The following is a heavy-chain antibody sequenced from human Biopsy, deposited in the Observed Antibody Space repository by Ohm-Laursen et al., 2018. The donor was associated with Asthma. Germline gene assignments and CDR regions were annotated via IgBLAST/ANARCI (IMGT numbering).Heavy chain of an antibody. CDR1: GFAVSRDY. D-gene: IGHD6-13*01. Sequence: SLRLSCAASGFAVSRDYMFWVRQAPGKGLEWVSVIYSGGTSHTADSVRGRFTISRDNSRNTLYLEMSSLRVDDTAVYYCAKNNDQQLTYWGRGTLVTVSS. J-gene: IGHJ4*02. CDR3: AKNNDQQLTY. CDR2: IYSGGTS. V-gene: IGHV3-66*01.